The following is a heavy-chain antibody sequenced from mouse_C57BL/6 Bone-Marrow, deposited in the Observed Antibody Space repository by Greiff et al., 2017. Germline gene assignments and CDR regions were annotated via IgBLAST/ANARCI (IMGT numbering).Heavy chain of an antibody. CDR3: GRLHLYFDY. CDR2: IYPGSGST. J-gene: IGHJ2*01. CDR1: GYTFTSYW. V-gene: IGHV1-55*01. Sequence: QVQLQQPGAGLVKPGASVKLSCKASGYTFTSYWITWVKQRPGQGLEWIGDIYPGSGSTNYNDTFKSKATLTVDTSSSTAYMQLSSLTSEDSAVYYCGRLHLYFDYWGQGTTLTVSS.